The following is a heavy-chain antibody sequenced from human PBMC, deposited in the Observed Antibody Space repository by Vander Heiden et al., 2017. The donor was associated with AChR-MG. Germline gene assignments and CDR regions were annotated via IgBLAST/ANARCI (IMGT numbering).Heavy chain of an antibody. CDR3: AKGRTYGVMIDF. Sequence: EVRLLESGGGLVQPGGSLRLSCAASGFPFSSYAMSWVRQAPGKGLEWVSGISGGGGNTYYADSVKGRFTISRDNSKNTLFLQMNSLRAEDTALYYCAKGRTYGVMIDFWGQGTLVTVSS. D-gene: IGHD4-17*01. CDR2: ISGGGGNT. J-gene: IGHJ4*02. CDR1: GFPFSSYA. V-gene: IGHV3-23*01.